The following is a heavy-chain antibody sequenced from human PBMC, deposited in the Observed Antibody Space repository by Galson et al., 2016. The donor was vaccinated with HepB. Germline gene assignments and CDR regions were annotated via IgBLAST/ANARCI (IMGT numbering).Heavy chain of an antibody. Sequence: SLRLSCAASGFTFDDYAMHWVRQAPGKGLEWVSGISWNSGRIGYADSVKGRVTIPRDNAKNSLYLQMNSLRAEDTALYYCARGLSQYYFNYWGQGTLVTVSS. J-gene: IGHJ4*02. V-gene: IGHV3-9*01. CDR1: GFTFDDYA. CDR3: ARGLSQYYFNY. CDR2: ISWNSGRI. D-gene: IGHD2-2*01.